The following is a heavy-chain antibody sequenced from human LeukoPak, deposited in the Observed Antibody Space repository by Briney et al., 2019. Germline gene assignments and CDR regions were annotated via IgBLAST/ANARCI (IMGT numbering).Heavy chain of an antibody. CDR3: VRVLRFWSGYYYYYMDV. Sequence: SETLSLTCTVSGGSISSHYWSWIRQPPGKGLEWIGYIYYSGSTNYNPSLKSRVTISVDTSKNQFSLKLSSVTAADTAVYYCVRVLRFWSGYYYYYMDVWGKGTTVTVSS. D-gene: IGHD3-3*01. CDR2: IYYSGST. J-gene: IGHJ6*03. V-gene: IGHV4-59*11. CDR1: GGSISSHY.